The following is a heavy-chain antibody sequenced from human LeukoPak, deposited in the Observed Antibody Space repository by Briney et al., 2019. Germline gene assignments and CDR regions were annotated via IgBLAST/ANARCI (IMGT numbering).Heavy chain of an antibody. J-gene: IGHJ2*01. CDR1: GLTFTSYA. V-gene: IGHV3-23*01. CDR3: ARDRYCGGDCYYWHFDL. D-gene: IGHD2-21*02. CDR2: IAGSGDSS. Sequence: GGSLRLSCAASGLTFTSYAMTWVRQAPGKGLEWVSSIAGSGDSSYYADSVKGRFIISRDNSKDTLYLQMNNLRVEDTAVYYCARDRYCGGDCYYWHFDLWGRGTLVTVSS.